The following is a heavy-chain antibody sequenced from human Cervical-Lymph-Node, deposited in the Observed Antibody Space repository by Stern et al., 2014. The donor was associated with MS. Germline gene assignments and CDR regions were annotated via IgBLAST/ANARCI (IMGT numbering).Heavy chain of an antibody. D-gene: IGHD5-12*01. V-gene: IGHV1-18*01. CDR1: GYTFTKFS. CDR2: INSYNGNA. Sequence: QVQLVQSGAEVKEPGASVRVSCKTSGYTFTKFSMSWVRQAPGQGLEWMGWINSYNGNANYAQNLQGRVTMTTDTSTSTAYMELRSLRSDDTAIYYCARIMAIAAFDIWGQGTVVTVSS. J-gene: IGHJ3*02. CDR3: ARIMAIAAFDI.